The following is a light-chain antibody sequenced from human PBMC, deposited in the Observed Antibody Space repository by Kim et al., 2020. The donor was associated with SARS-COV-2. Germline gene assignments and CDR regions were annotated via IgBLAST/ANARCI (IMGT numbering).Light chain of an antibody. J-gene: IGLJ3*02. CDR3: ETWDSYTRV. CDR1: SGHTAYI. V-gene: IGLV4-60*03. CDR2: LEGSGDY. Sequence: QPVLTQSSSASASLGSSVKLTCTLSSGHTAYIVTWHQQQPGKAPWYLMKLEGSGDYTEGSGVSDRFSGSSSGPDRYLTISNVQSEDEADYYCETWDSYTRVFDGGTQLTVL.